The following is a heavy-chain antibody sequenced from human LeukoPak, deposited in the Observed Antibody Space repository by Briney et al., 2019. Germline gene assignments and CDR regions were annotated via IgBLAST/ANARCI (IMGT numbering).Heavy chain of an antibody. V-gene: IGHV3-21*01. J-gene: IGHJ4*02. CDR3: ARVRSPIYGDYGGGFDY. CDR1: GFTFSSYS. CDR2: ISSSSSYI. Sequence: PGGSLRLSCAASGFTFSSYSMNWVRQAPGKGLEWVSSISSSSSYIYYADSVKGRFTISRDNAKNSLSLQMNSLRAEDTAVYYCARVRSPIYGDYGGGFDYWGQGTLVTVSS. D-gene: IGHD4-17*01.